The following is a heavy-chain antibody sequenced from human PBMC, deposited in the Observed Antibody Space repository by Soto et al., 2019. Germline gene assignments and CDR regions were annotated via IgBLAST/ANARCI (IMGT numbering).Heavy chain of an antibody. V-gene: IGHV3-33*01. CDR2: IWYGGSNK. Sequence: GGSLRLSCAASGFTFSTYVMHWVRQAPGKGLEWVAVIWYGGSNKYYADSVKGRFTISRDNSKDTLYLQMNSLRAEDTAVYYCASLSDAFDIWGQGTMVTVSS. J-gene: IGHJ3*02. CDR1: GFTFSTYV. CDR3: ASLSDAFDI.